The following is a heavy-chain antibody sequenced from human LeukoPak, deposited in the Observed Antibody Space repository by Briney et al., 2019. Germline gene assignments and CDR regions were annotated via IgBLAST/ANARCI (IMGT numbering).Heavy chain of an antibody. CDR2: IYYSGST. J-gene: IGHJ4*02. CDR3: ASGYSSGWSNY. CDR1: GGSISSSSYY. V-gene: IGHV4-39*01. Sequence: PSETLSLTCTVSGGSISSSSYYWGWIRQPPGKGPEWIGSIYYSGSTYYNPSLKSRVTISVDTSKNQFSLKLSSVTVADTAVYYCASGYSSGWSNYWGQGTLVTVSS. D-gene: IGHD6-19*01.